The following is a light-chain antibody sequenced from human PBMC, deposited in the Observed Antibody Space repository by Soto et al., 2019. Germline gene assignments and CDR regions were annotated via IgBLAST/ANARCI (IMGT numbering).Light chain of an antibody. J-gene: IGLJ2*01. CDR1: TSNIGRHS. Sequence: QSVLTQPPSASGAPGQTVTISCSGTTSNIGRHSVNWSRQLPGTAPKVVMFSNDDRPSGVPDRFSGSKSGTSASLTITGLQSEDEADYYCNAWYTSLTGHLVFCGGTKLTVL. V-gene: IGLV1-44*01. CDR2: SND. CDR3: NAWYTSLTGHLV.